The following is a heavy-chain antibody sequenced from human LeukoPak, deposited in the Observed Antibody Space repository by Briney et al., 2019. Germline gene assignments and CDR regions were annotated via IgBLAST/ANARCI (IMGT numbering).Heavy chain of an antibody. CDR2: IHYSGST. CDR1: GGSISSYY. Sequence: SESLSLTCPVSGGSISSYYWSWIRQPPGKGLEWIGYIHYSGSTDYNPSLKSRVTISVDTSKNQFSLKLSSVTAADTAVYYCAREGVTKYYFDYWGQGTLVTVSS. J-gene: IGHJ4*02. V-gene: IGHV4-59*01. CDR3: AREGVTKYYFDY. D-gene: IGHD4-11*01.